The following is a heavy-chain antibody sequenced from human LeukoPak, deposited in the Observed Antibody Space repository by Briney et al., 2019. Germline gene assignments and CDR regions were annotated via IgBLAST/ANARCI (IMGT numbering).Heavy chain of an antibody. CDR2: INHSGST. CDR1: GGSFSGYY. Sequence: PSETLSLTCAVYGGSFSGYYWSWIRQPPGKGLEWLGEINHSGSTNYNPSLKSRVTISVDTSKNQFSLKLSSVTAAATAVYYCARNGCSGGSCYYYYMDVWGKGTTVTISS. CDR3: ARNGCSGGSCYYYYMDV. V-gene: IGHV4-34*01. D-gene: IGHD2-15*01. J-gene: IGHJ6*03.